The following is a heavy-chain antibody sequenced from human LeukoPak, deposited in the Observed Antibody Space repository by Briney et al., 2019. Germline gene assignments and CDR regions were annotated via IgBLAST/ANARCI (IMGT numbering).Heavy chain of an antibody. J-gene: IGHJ4*02. D-gene: IGHD6-13*01. V-gene: IGHV3-30-3*01. CDR3: ASSNGIAASGLAGV. CDR2: ISYDGSNK. CDR1: GFTFSSYA. Sequence: GGSLRLSCAASGFTFSSYAMHWVRQAPGKGLEWVAVISYDGSNKYYADSVKGRFTISRDNSKNTLYLQMNSLRAEDTAVYYCASSNGIAASGLAGVWGQGTLVTVSS.